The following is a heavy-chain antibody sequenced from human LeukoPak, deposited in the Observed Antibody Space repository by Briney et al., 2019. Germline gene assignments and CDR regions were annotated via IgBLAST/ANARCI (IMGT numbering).Heavy chain of an antibody. CDR3: ARAIFGVVITPRPFDY. D-gene: IGHD3-3*01. Sequence: GGSLRLSCAASGFTFSSYSMNWVRQAPGKGLEWVSYISSSSSTIYYADSVKGRFTISRDNAKNSLYLQMNSLRAEDTAVYYCARAIFGVVITPRPFDYWGQGTLVTVSS. CDR2: ISSSSSTI. CDR1: GFTFSSYS. J-gene: IGHJ4*02. V-gene: IGHV3-48*04.